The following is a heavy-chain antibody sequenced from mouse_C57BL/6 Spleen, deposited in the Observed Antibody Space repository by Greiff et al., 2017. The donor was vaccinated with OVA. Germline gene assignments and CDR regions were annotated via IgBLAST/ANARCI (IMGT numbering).Heavy chain of an antibody. Sequence: DVKLQESGPELVKPGASVKIPCKASGYTFTDYNMDWVKQSHGKSLEWIGDINPNNGGTIYNQKFKGKATLTVDKSSSTAYLELRSLTSEDTAVYYCARGEDYYGSSYGYFDVWGTGTTVTVSS. V-gene: IGHV1-18*01. J-gene: IGHJ1*03. D-gene: IGHD1-1*01. CDR3: ARGEDYYGSSYGYFDV. CDR2: INPNNGGT. CDR1: GYTFTDYN.